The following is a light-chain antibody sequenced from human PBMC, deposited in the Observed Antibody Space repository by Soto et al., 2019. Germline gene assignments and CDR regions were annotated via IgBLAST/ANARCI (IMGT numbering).Light chain of an antibody. CDR1: QSVSSSY. J-gene: IGKJ2*01. V-gene: IGKV3-20*01. CDR2: GAS. Sequence: EIVLTQSPGTLSLSPGDRATLSCRASQSVSSSYLAWYQQKPGQAPRLLIYGASRRATGIPDRFSGSGSGTDFTLTISRLEPEDFAVYYCQQYSSSPYTLGQGTNLEIK. CDR3: QQYSSSPYT.